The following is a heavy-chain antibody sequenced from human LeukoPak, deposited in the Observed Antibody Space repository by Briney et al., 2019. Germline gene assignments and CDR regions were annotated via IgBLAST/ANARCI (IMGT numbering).Heavy chain of an antibody. CDR1: GGSISSGGYF. D-gene: IGHD4-17*01. J-gene: IGHJ5*02. CDR2: IYHSGST. V-gene: IGHV4-30-2*01. Sequence: PSQTLSLTCAVSGGSISSGGYFWSWIRQPPGKGLEWIGYIYHSGSTYYNPSLKSRVTISVDRSKNQFSLKLSFVTAADTAVYYCASSHDYGDPNWFDPWGQGTLVTVSS. CDR3: ASSHDYGDPNWFDP.